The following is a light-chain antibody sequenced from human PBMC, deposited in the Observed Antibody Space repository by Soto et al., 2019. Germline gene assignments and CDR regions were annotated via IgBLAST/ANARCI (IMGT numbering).Light chain of an antibody. CDR1: ALPKQY. V-gene: IGLV3-25*02. J-gene: IGLJ2*01. CDR3: QSADSSGTYEV. CDR2: KDS. Sequence: YELTQPHSVAVSPEQADSINCSGAALPKQYGNWYQQKPGQAPVLVIYKDSESPSGIPERFSGSSSGTTVTLTISGVQAEDEADYYCQSADSSGTYEVFGGGTKVTVL.